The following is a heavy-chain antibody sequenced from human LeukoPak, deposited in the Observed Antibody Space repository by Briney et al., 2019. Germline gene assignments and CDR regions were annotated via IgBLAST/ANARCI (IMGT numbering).Heavy chain of an antibody. CDR3: AKDGEDV. V-gene: IGHV3-30*18. CDR2: ISYDGSNK. J-gene: IGHJ6*04. CDR1: GFTFSSYG. D-gene: IGHD2-21*01. Sequence: GRSLRLSCAASGFTFSSYGMHWVRQAPGKGLEWVAVISYDGSNKYYADSVKGRFTISRDNSKNTLYLQMNSLRAEDTAVYYCAKDGEDVWGKGTTVTVSS.